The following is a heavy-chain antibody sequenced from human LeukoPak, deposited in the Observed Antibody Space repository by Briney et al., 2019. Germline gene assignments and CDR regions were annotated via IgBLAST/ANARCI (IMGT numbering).Heavy chain of an antibody. CDR2: VIVGSGRT. V-gene: IGHV1-58*02. CDR1: GFTFSNSA. Sequence: SVKVSCKTSGFTFSNSAIQWVRQARGQPLEWIGWVIVGSGRTHYAQRLHDRLLITRDMATNVATLEVSSLTSEDTAVYYCAAELYGGIFGHCCSFAYWGQGTLVTVS. CDR3: AAELYGGIFGHCCSFAY. D-gene: IGHD2-21*02. J-gene: IGHJ4*02.